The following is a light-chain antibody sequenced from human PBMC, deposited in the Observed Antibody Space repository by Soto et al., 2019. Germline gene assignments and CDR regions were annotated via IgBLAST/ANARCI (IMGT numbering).Light chain of an antibody. Sequence: EIVLTQSPATLSLSPGERATLSCRASQGVGTYLAWYQHKPGQAPRLLIYDVSNRATGVPARFSGSGPGTDFTLTISSLEPEDFAVYYCQQRSNWPLTFGGGTKVEIK. CDR3: QQRSNWPLT. J-gene: IGKJ4*01. CDR2: DVS. CDR1: QGVGTY. V-gene: IGKV3D-11*01.